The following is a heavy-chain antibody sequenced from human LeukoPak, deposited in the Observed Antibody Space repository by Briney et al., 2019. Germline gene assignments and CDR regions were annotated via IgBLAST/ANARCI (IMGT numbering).Heavy chain of an antibody. CDR1: GGSISSGGYC. D-gene: IGHD3-10*01. J-gene: IGHJ4*02. Sequence: SETLSLTCTVSGGSISSGGYCWSWIRQHPGKGLEWIGYIYYSGSTYYNPSLKSRVTISVDTSKNQFSLKLSSVTAADTAVYYCARVYYGSGSYYFNFDYWGQGTLVTVSS. V-gene: IGHV4-31*03. CDR3: ARVYYGSGSYYFNFDY. CDR2: IYYSGST.